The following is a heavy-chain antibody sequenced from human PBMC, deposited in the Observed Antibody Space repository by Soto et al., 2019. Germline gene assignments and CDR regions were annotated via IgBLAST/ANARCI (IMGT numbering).Heavy chain of an antibody. CDR3: AKCGSSSSCSPTGFDP. V-gene: IGHV3-30*18. J-gene: IGHJ5*02. Sequence: GGSLRLSCVGSGFTFSSYGMHWVRQAPGKGLECVAVISDTGSSHYYAASVEGRFTISRENSKNTLSLHMDRLRVEDTAVYCCAKCGSSSSCSPTGFDPWGQGTLVTVSS. CDR2: ISDTGSSH. D-gene: IGHD2-2*01. CDR1: GFTFSSYG.